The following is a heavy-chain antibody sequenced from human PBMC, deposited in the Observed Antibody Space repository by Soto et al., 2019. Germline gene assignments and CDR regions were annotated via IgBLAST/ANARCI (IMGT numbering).Heavy chain of an antibody. V-gene: IGHV4-39*01. D-gene: IGHD2-8*01. CDR2: IYYSGST. Sequence: PSETLSLTCTVSGGSISSSSYYWGWIRQPPGKGLEWIGNIYYSGSTYYNPSLKSRVTISVDTSKNQFSLKLSSVTAADTAVYYCARWGGVRNWFDPWGQGTLVTVSS. CDR1: GGSISSSSYY. CDR3: ARWGGVRNWFDP. J-gene: IGHJ5*02.